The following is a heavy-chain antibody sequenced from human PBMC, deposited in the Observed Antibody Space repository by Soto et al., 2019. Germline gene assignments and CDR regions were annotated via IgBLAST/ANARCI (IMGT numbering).Heavy chain of an antibody. CDR3: VRDAPGVAPY. J-gene: IGHJ4*02. CDR2: VDGSGYDT. CDR1: GFTFSSDA. D-gene: IGHD2-15*01. V-gene: IGHV3-23*01. Sequence: PGGSLRLSCASSGFTFSSDAMGWLRQAPGTGPEWVGFVDGSGYDTSYADSVKGRFTISRDNSENSLYLHMNNLRAADTAVYYCVRDAPGVAPYWGQGTLVTVSS.